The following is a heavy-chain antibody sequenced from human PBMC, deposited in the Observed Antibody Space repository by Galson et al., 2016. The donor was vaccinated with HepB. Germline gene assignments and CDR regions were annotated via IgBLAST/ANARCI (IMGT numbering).Heavy chain of an antibody. CDR2: ITPNSGGT. V-gene: IGHV1-2*06. CDR3: AHRGRTRYFDT. Sequence: SVKVSCKASGYTFTDYYIHWVRQAPGQGLEWMGRITPNSGGTKYAEGFQGRVTMNRDTSINTVYMELSRLRSEDTATYYCAHRGRTRYFDTWGQGTLVTVSS. CDR1: GYTFTDYY. J-gene: IGHJ4*02. D-gene: IGHD3/OR15-3a*01.